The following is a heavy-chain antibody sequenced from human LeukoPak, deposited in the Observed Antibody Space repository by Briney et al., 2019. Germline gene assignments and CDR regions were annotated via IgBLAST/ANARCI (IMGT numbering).Heavy chain of an antibody. J-gene: IGHJ6*02. CDR3: ARDRQQWLTYGMDV. CDR2: ISSNGGST. V-gene: IGHV3-64*02. D-gene: IGHD6-19*01. CDR1: GFTFSSYA. Sequence: GGSLRLSCAASGFTFSSYAMSWVRQAPGKGLEYVSSISSNGGSTYYGDSVKGRFTISRDNSKSTLYLQMGSLRTEDMAVYYCARDRQQWLTYGMDVWGQGTTVTV.